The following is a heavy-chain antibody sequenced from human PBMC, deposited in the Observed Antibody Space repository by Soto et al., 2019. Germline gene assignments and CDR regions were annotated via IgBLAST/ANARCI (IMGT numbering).Heavy chain of an antibody. D-gene: IGHD6-19*01. CDR1: GFTFTSSA. Sequence: ASVKVSCKASGFTFTSSAVQWVRQARGQRLEWIGWIVVGSGNTNYAQKFQGRVTMTRDTSTSTVYMELSSLRSEDSAVYYCARGGSSGWYFQHWGQGTLTTVSS. V-gene: IGHV1-58*01. CDR3: ARGGSSGWYFQH. J-gene: IGHJ1*01. CDR2: IVVGSGNT.